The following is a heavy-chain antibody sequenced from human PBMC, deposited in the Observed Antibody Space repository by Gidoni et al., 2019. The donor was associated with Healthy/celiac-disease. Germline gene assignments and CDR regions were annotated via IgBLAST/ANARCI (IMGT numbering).Heavy chain of an antibody. CDR1: GVSISSYY. CDR2: IYYSGST. V-gene: IGHV4-59*01. J-gene: IGHJ4*02. D-gene: IGHD5-18*01. Sequence: QVQLQESGPGLGKPSETLSLTCIVSGVSISSYYWSWIRQPPGKGLEWIGYIYYSGSTNYNPTHKSRVTISVDTSKNQFSLKLSSVTAADTAVYYCARDSGYSYGRTYFDYWGQGTLVTVSS. CDR3: ARDSGYSYGRTYFDY.